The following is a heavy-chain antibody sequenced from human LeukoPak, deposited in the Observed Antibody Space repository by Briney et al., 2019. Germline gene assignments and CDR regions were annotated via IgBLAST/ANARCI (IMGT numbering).Heavy chain of an antibody. D-gene: IGHD3-10*01. Sequence: GGSLRLSCAASGFTFSRYWMHWVRQGPGKGLVWVSRISDGSSTSYADSVKGRFTISRDNAKNTLYLQMNSLRAEDTAVYYCARERVMYYYGAGSPDYWGQGTLVTVSS. CDR3: ARERVMYYYGAGSPDY. V-gene: IGHV3-74*01. CDR1: GFTFSRYW. J-gene: IGHJ4*02. CDR2: ISDGSST.